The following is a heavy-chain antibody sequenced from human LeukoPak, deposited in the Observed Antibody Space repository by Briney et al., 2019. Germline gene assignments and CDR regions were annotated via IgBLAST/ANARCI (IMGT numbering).Heavy chain of an antibody. CDR1: GFTVSSNY. CDR2: ISSSGSTI. CDR3: ARDGSSGWYAHGDY. D-gene: IGHD6-19*01. V-gene: IGHV3-11*01. J-gene: IGHJ4*02. Sequence: GGSLRLSCAASGFTVSSNYMSWVRQAPGKGLEWVSYISSSGSTIYYADSVKGRFTISRDNAKNSLYLQMNSLRAEDTAVYYCARDGSSGWYAHGDYWGQGTLVTVSS.